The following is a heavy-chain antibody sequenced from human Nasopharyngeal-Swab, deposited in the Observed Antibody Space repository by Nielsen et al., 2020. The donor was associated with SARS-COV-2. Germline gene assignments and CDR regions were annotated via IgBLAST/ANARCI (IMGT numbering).Heavy chain of an antibody. Sequence: SETLSLTCAVYGGSFSGYYWSWIRQPPGKGLEWIGEINHSGSTNYNPSLKSRVTISVDTSKNQFSLKLSSVTAADTAVYYCARCIAAAGPAPDYWGQGTRVTVSS. CDR3: ARCIAAAGPAPDY. V-gene: IGHV4-34*01. J-gene: IGHJ4*02. CDR1: GGSFSGYY. CDR2: INHSGST. D-gene: IGHD6-13*01.